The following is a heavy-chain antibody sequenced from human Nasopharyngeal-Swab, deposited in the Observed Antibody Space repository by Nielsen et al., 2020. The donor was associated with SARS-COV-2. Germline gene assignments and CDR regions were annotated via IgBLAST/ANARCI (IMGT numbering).Heavy chain of an antibody. CDR3: ARDGLDYDFWSAYFMDV. CDR1: GLTFNNYN. CDR2: LSSSSTYI. D-gene: IGHD3-3*01. Sequence: ESLKIPCAASGLTFNNYNFNWVRQAPGKGLEWVSSLSSSSTYIYYADSVKGRFTISRDNAKNSPYLQMNSLRAEDTAVYYCARDGLDYDFWSAYFMDVWGQGTTVTVSS. V-gene: IGHV3-21*01. J-gene: IGHJ6*02.